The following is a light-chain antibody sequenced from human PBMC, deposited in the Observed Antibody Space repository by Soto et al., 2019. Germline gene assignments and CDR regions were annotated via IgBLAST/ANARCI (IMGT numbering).Light chain of an antibody. V-gene: IGLV2-14*03. CDR2: DVS. CDR3: ISYIPTSSFV. J-gene: IGLJ1*01. CDR1: RSDIGTYNY. Sequence: QSVLTQPASMSGSPGQSITISCTGTRSDIGTYNYLSWYQQHPGKAPRLVLSDVSSRPTGVSNRFSGAKSGNTASLNITGLRSEDEADYYCISYIPTSSFVFGSGTK.